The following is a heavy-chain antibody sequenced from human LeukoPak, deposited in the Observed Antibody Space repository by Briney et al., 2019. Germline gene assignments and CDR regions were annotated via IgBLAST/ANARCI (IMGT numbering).Heavy chain of an antibody. Sequence: GSLRLSCAASGFTFSSYAMSWVRQSPGKGLEWIGNVYYSGSTYYNPSLQSRVTISVDTSKNHFSLKLSSVTAADTAVYYCARDPAVTTGGAFDIWGQGTTVTVSS. CDR1: GFTFSSYA. CDR3: ARDPAVTTGGAFDI. V-gene: IGHV4-39*07. J-gene: IGHJ3*02. D-gene: IGHD4-17*01. CDR2: VYYSGST.